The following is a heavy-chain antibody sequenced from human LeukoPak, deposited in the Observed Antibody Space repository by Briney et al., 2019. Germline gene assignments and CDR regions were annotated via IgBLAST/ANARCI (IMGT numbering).Heavy chain of an antibody. J-gene: IGHJ4*02. CDR1: GFTFSSYT. Sequence: PGGSLRLSCAASGFTFSSYTMNWVRQAPGMGLEWVAIISYDGSNQYYADSVKGRFTISRDNSRNTLYLQMNSLRAEDTALYYCAKVRVDAYVSPNDYWGQGTLVTVSS. V-gene: IGHV3-30*18. CDR2: ISYDGSNQ. CDR3: AKVRVDAYVSPNDY. D-gene: IGHD3-16*01.